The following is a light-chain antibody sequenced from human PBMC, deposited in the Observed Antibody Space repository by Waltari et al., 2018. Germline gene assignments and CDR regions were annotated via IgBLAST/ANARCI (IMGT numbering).Light chain of an antibody. V-gene: IGKV3-20*01. CDR3: QHYVRLPVS. CDR2: DAS. J-gene: IGKJ1*01. Sequence: EIVLTQSPGPLSLSPGERATLSCRASQSVCKFLAWYQQKPGQAPRLLIYDASIRATGIPDRFSGSGSGTDFSLTISRLEPEDFALYYCQHYVRLPVSFGQGTKVGIK. CDR1: QSVCKF.